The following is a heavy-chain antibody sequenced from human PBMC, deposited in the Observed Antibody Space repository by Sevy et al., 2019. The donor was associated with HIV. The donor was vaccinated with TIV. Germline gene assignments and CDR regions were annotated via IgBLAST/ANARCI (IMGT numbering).Heavy chain of an antibody. CDR3: ATLGRNLTFGGVIAEYYFDY. J-gene: IGHJ4*02. CDR2: FDPEDGET. Sequence: ASVKVSCKVSGYTLTELSMHWVRQAPGKGLEWMGGFDPEDGETIYAQKFQGRVTMTEDTSTDTAYMELRRLRSEDTAVYYCATLGRNLTFGGVIAEYYFDYWGQGTLVTVSS. D-gene: IGHD3-16*02. CDR1: GYTLTELS. V-gene: IGHV1-24*01.